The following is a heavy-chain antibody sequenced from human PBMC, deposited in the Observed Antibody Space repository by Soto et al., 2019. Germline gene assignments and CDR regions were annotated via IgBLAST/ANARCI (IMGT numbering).Heavy chain of an antibody. Sequence: QITLKESGPTLVKPTQTLTLTCTFSGFSLSTSGVGVGWIRQPPGKALEWLALIYWDDDKRYSPSLKSRLTITKHPPKKQGVHTMTNIDPVDTATYYCAHTAECISTSCSPYYCGMDVGGKGTTVRLL. CDR2: IYWDDDK. J-gene: IGHJ6*04. D-gene: IGHD2-2*01. CDR1: GFSLSTSGVG. V-gene: IGHV2-5*02. CDR3: AHTAECISTSCSPYYCGMDV.